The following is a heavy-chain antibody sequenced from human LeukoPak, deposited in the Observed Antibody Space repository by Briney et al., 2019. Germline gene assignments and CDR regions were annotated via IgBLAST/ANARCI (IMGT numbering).Heavy chain of an antibody. Sequence: PGGSLRLSCAASGFTFSNFNMNWVRQAPGRGLEWVSCISSSGYSIYYADSVKGRFTISRDNAKNSLYLQMNSLRAEDTAVYYCARDGMVRGVTHYYYYYMDVWGKGTTVTVSS. J-gene: IGHJ6*03. V-gene: IGHV3-21*01. CDR3: ARDGMVRGVTHYYYYYMDV. CDR2: ISSSGYSI. CDR1: GFTFSNFN. D-gene: IGHD3-10*01.